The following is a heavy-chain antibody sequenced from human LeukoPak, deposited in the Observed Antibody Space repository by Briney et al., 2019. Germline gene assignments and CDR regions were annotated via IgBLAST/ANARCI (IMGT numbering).Heavy chain of an antibody. Sequence: SQTLSLTCAISGDSVSSNSAAWNWIRQSPSRGLEWLGRTYYRSKWYNDYAVSVKSRITINPDTSKNQFSLQLNSVTPEDTAVYYCARVEGCQVVSGGSCYFDYWGQGTLVTVSS. V-gene: IGHV6-1*01. CDR1: GDSVSSNSAA. D-gene: IGHD2-15*01. CDR3: ARVEGCQVVSGGSCYFDY. CDR2: TYYRSKWYN. J-gene: IGHJ4*02.